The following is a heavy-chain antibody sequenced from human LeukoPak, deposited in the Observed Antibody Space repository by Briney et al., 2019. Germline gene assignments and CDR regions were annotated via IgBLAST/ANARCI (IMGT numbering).Heavy chain of an antibody. D-gene: IGHD3-10*01. CDR1: GFALSSYW. CDR2: INKDGSEI. J-gene: IGHJ5*02. V-gene: IGHV3-74*01. Sequence: GGSLRLSCAASGFALSSYWMHWVRQAPGKGLTWVSRINKDGSEISYADYVKGRFTISRDNAKNMVYLQMNSLRAEDTAVYYCAKVRRLTYYYGSGSYPAGFDPWGQGTLVTVSS. CDR3: AKVRRLTYYYGSGSYPAGFDP.